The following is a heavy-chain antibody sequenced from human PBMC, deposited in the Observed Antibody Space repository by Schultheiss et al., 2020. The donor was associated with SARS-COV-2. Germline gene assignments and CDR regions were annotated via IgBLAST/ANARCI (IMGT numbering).Heavy chain of an antibody. CDR1: GFTFSSYW. V-gene: IGHV3-74*01. CDR2: INSDGSST. CDR3: ARPGPSGFGRGEGDYFDY. Sequence: GESLKISCAASGFTFSSYWMHWVRQAPGKGLVWVSRINSDGSSTSYADSVKGRFTISRDNAKNTLYLQMNSLRSEDTAVYYCARPGPSGFGRGEGDYFDYWGQGTLVTVSS. D-gene: IGHD3-10*01. J-gene: IGHJ4*02.